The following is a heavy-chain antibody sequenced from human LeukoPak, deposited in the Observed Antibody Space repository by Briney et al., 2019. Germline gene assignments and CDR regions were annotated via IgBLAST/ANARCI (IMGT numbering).Heavy chain of an antibody. D-gene: IGHD1-26*01. V-gene: IGHV4-59*01. J-gene: IGHJ4*02. CDR2: IYYSGST. CDR1: GGSISSYY. CDR3: ARAAGSYSKYYFDY. Sequence: SETLSLTCTVSGGSISSYYWSWIRQPPGKGLEWIGYIYYSGSTNYNPSLKSRVTISVDTSKNQFSLKLSSVTAADTAVYYCARAAGSYSKYYFDYWGQGTLVTVSS.